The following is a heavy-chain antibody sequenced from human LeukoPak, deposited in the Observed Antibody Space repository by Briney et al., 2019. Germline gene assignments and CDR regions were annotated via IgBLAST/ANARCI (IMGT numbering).Heavy chain of an antibody. CDR2: IYYSGST. CDR1: GGSISSYY. J-gene: IGHJ4*02. D-gene: IGHD6-19*01. V-gene: IGHV4-59*01. Sequence: SETLSLTCTVSGGSISSYYWSWIRQPPGQGLEWIGYIYYSGSTNYNPSLKSRVTISVDTSNDDVSLKLCSVTGADTAVYYCAREYSSGGFDYWGQGTLVTVSS. CDR3: AREYSSGGFDY.